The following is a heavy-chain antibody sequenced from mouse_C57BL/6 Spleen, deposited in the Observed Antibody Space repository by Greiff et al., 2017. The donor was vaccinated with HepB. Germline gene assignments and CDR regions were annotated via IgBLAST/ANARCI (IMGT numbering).Heavy chain of an antibody. CDR2: INPNNGGT. J-gene: IGHJ4*01. Sequence: EVQLQQSGPELVKPGASVKISCKASGYTFTDYYMNWVKQSHGKSLEWIGDINPNNGGTSYNQKFKGKATLTVDKSSSTAYMELRSLTSEDSAVYYCARDGNYRYAMDYWGQGTSVTVSS. V-gene: IGHV1-26*01. CDR3: ARDGNYRYAMDY. D-gene: IGHD2-1*01. CDR1: GYTFTDYY.